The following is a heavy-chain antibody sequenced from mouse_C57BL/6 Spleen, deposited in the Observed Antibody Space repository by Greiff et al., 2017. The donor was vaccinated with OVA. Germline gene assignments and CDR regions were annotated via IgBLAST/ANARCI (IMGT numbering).Heavy chain of an antibody. V-gene: IGHV1-81*01. CDR1: GYTFTSYG. CDR3: ARFYDGTWFAY. J-gene: IGHJ3*01. Sequence: QVQLQQSGAELARPGASVKLSCKASGYTFTSYGISWVKQRTGQGLEWIGEIYPRSGNTYYNEKFKGKATLTADKSSSPAYMELRSLTAEDSAVYFCARFYDGTWFAYWGQGTLVTVSA. D-gene: IGHD2-12*01. CDR2: IYPRSGNT.